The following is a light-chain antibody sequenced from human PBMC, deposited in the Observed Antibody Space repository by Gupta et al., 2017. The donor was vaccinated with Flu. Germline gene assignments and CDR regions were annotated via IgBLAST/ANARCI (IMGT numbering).Light chain of an antibody. J-gene: IGLJ3*02. CDR3: SSYTSSSTRV. V-gene: IGLV2-14*01. CDR2: EVS. Sequence: QSALTQPASVSGSPGKSITISCTGTSSDVGGYNYVSWYQQHPGKPPKLMIYEVSKRPSGVSNRFSGSKSGNTASLTISGRQAEDEADYYCSSYTSSSTRVFGGGTKLTVL. CDR1: SSDVGGYNY.